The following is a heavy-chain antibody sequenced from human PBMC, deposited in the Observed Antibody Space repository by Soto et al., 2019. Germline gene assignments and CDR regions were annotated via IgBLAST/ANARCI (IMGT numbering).Heavy chain of an antibody. CDR3: ARVITGTTFYYYYGMAV. Sequence: ASVKVSCKASGYTFTGYYIHWVRHAPGQGLEWMGWISAYNGNTNYAQKLQGRVTMTTDTSTSTAYMELRSLRSDDTAVYYCARVITGTTFYYYYGMAVRGQGTTVTVSS. J-gene: IGHJ6*02. CDR1: GYTFTGYY. CDR2: ISAYNGNT. V-gene: IGHV1-18*04. D-gene: IGHD1-7*01.